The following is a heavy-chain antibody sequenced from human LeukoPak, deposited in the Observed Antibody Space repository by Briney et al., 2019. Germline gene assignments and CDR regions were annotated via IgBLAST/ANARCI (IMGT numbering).Heavy chain of an antibody. CDR2: IRSKPNNYAT. Sequence: GRSLRLSCAASGFIFSGSDMHWVRQAYGKGLEWVGRIRSKPNNYATAYAASVKGRMTISRDDSKNTAYLQMNSLKNEDTAVYYCTPSPGKAVDGTTSLSWGQATLVTVSS. J-gene: IGHJ4*02. D-gene: IGHD6-19*01. CDR3: TPSPGKAVDGTTSLS. CDR1: GFIFSGSD. V-gene: IGHV3-73*01.